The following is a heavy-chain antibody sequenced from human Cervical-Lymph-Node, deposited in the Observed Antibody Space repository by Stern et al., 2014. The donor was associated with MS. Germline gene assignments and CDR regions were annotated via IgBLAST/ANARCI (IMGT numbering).Heavy chain of an antibody. CDR2: IWYDGSNK. CDR1: GFTFSSYG. CDR3: ARDSSKGGSNY. V-gene: IGHV3-33*01. D-gene: IGHD2-2*01. Sequence: VQLEESGGGVVQPGRSLRLACAASGFTFSSYGMHWVRQAPDKGLEWVAVIWYDGSNKYYADSVKGRFTISRDNSKTTLYLQMNSLRAEDTAVYYCARDSSKGGSNYWGQGTLVTVSS. J-gene: IGHJ4*02.